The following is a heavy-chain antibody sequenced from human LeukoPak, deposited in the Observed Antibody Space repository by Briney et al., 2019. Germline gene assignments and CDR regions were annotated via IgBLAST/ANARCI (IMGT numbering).Heavy chain of an antibody. CDR1: GFSFSGYS. CDR2: ISGSSGTI. D-gene: IGHD3-3*01. Sequence: GGSLSLSCAASGFSFSGYSMNWVRQAPGKGLEWVSYISGSSGTIYNADSVTGRFTISRDNAKNSLYLQMNSLRAEDTALYYCARGQGDFWSGSYYYYYMDVWGKGTTVTVSS. J-gene: IGHJ6*03. V-gene: IGHV3-48*04. CDR3: ARGQGDFWSGSYYYYYMDV.